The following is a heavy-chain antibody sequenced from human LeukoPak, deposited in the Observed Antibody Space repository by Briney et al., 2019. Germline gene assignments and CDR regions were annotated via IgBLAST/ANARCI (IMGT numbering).Heavy chain of an antibody. V-gene: IGHV3-7*01. Sequence: GGSLRLSCAASGFTFSNYWMTWVRQAPGQGLEWVANIGQDGGEKYYVDSVKGRFTISRDNTKDSLYLQMNSLGAEDTALYYCARLRGGSYWGQGTLVTVSS. J-gene: IGHJ4*02. D-gene: IGHD2-15*01. CDR3: ARLRGGSY. CDR1: GFTFSNYW. CDR2: IGQDGGEK.